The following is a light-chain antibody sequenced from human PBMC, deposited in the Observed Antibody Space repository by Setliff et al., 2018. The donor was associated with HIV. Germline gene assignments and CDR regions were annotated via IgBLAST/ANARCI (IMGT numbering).Light chain of an antibody. J-gene: IGLJ1*01. CDR2: DXX. CDR3: PSYTXXTLYV. V-gene: IGLV2-14*03. Sequence: QSVLAQPASXSGSPGQAITISCTGTSXXIGRYYYVSWYQQLPGKAPKLIMYDXXPRPSGVSTRFSGSKSGXTASLXXSALXXXDEXXXYRPSYTXXTLYVFGSGTKV. CDR1: SXXIGRYYY.